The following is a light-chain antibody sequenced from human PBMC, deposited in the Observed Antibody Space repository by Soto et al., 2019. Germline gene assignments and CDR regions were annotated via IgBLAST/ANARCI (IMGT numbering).Light chain of an antibody. CDR1: SSNIGDNP. CDR3: AAWDDSLNAL. J-gene: IGLJ1*01. V-gene: IGLV1-44*01. Sequence: QSVLTQPPSASGTPGQRVTICCSGSSSNIGDNPVNWYQQVPGAAHKLLIYINDQRPSGVPDRFSGSKSGTSASLAISGLQPEDEADYYCAAWDDSLNALFGTGTKLTVL. CDR2: IND.